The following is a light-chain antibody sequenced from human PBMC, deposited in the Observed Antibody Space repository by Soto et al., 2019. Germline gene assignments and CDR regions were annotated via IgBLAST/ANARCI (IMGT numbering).Light chain of an antibody. J-gene: IGLJ2*01. V-gene: IGLV4-60*03. CDR3: ETWDSNTLV. Sequence: QSVLTQSSSASASLGSSVKLTCTLSSGHSRYIIAWHQQQTGKAPRYLMRLEGSGNYNKGSGVPDRFSGSSSGADRYLSISNLQSEDEAEYYCETWDSNTLVFGGGTKLTVL. CDR1: SGHSRYI. CDR2: LEGSGNY.